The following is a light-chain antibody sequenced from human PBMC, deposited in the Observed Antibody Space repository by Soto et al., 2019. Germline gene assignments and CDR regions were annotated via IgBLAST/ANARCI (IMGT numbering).Light chain of an antibody. CDR2: AAS. J-gene: IGKJ1*01. CDR1: QSVSTY. V-gene: IGKV1-39*01. CDR3: QQSYIDPWT. Sequence: DIQVTQSPSSLSASVGDRVTISCRASQSVSTYLNWYQQKLGKAPKLLIYAASSLHSGVPSRFSGSGSGTDFTLTISSLQPEDFAIYYCQQSYIDPWTFGRGTTVEI.